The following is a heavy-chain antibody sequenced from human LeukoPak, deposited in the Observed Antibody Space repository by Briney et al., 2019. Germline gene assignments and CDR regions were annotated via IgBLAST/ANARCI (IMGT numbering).Heavy chain of an antibody. CDR2: INPNSGGT. V-gene: IGHV1-2*02. CDR3: ARVVAVAVSLDY. CDR1: GYTFTGYY. J-gene: IGHJ4*02. Sequence: ASVKVSCKASGYTFTGYYMHWVRQAPGQGLEWMGWINPNSGGTNYAQKFQGRVTMTTDTSISTAYMELSRVRYDDTAVYYCARVVAVAVSLDYWGQGTLVTVSS. D-gene: IGHD6-19*01.